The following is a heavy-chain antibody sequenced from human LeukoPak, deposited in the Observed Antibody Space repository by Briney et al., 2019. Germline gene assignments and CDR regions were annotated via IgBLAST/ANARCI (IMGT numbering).Heavy chain of an antibody. CDR2: INQSGST. D-gene: IGHD3-22*01. CDR1: GGSFSGYF. J-gene: IGHJ4*02. CDR3: ASSFDTSGYYSD. V-gene: IGHV4-34*01. Sequence: SETLSLTCAVYGGSFSGYFWSWIRQPPGKGLEWIGEINQSGSTNYNPSLKSRVTISLDPPKNQFSLKMTSVTAADPAAYFCASSFDTSGYYSDWGQGTLVTVSS.